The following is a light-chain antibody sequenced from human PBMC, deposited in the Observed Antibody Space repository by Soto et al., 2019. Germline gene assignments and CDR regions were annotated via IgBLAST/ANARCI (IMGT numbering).Light chain of an antibody. V-gene: IGLV2-11*01. CDR3: CSHAGSYTYV. Sequence: QSPLTQPRSVSGSPGQSLTISCTGTSIDVGGYNYVSWYQQYPGKVPKLMIYDVTKRPSGVPDRFSGSKSGNTASLTISGLQAEDEADYYCCSHAGSYTYVFGTGTKVTVL. CDR1: SIDVGGYNY. CDR2: DVT. J-gene: IGLJ1*01.